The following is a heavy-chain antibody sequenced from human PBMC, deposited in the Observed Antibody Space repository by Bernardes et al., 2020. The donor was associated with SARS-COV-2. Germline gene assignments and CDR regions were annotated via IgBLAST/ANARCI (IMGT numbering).Heavy chain of an antibody. V-gene: IGHV1-2*02. CDR3: ARGVPDY. Sequence: ASVKVSCKTSGYRFTGYYMHRVRQGPGQGLEGMGSINPDSGGRHYAEKFQGRVSLTRDTSTRTAYMEVSRLTSDDTAVYYCARGVPDYWRQGTLVTVSS. D-gene: IGHD3-16*01. CDR2: INPDSGGR. CDR1: GYRFTGYY. J-gene: IGHJ4*02.